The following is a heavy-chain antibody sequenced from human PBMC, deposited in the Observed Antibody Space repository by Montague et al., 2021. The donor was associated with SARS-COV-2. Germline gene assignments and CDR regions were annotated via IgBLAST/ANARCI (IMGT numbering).Heavy chain of an antibody. CDR2: IYYSGSVTT. CDR1: GESIARDTYY. Sequence: SETLSLTCIVSGESIARDTYYWGWVRQSPGKGLEWIGYIYYSGSVTTSYNLSLKSRVSISVDTSENQFSLKLTAVTAADTAVYYCARRAGGEVCARCVYWYLDVWGRGTLVTVSS. V-gene: IGHV4-61*01. CDR3: ARRAGGEVCARCVYWYLDV. D-gene: IGHD2-8*01. J-gene: IGHJ2*01.